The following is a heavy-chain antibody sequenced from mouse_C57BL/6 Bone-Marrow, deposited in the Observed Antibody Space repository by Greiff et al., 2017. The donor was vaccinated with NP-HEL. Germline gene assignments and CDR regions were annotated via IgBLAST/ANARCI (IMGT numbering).Heavy chain of an antibody. CDR2: IDPSDSYT. CDR1: GYTFTSYW. V-gene: IGHV1-59*01. Sequence: QVQLQQPGAELVRPGTSVKLSCKASGYTFTSYWMHWVKQRPGQGLEWIGVIDPSDSYTNYNQKFKGKATLTVDTSSSTAYMQLSSLTSEDSAVYYCAREDGGFAYWGQGTLVTVSA. J-gene: IGHJ3*01. CDR3: AREDGGFAY.